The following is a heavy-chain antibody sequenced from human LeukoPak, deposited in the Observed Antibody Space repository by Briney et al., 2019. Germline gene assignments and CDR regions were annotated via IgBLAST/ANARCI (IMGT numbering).Heavy chain of an antibody. CDR3: VRVVTVSNTDPAFDI. CDR1: GFTFSSYW. Sequence: GGSLRLSCAASGFTFSSYWMHWVRQAPGKGLVWVSRINSDGSSTSYADSVKGRFTISRDNSKSTLYLQMNSLRAEDTAVYYCVRVVTVSNTDPAFDIWGQGTMVTVSS. D-gene: IGHD2-21*02. CDR2: INSDGSST. J-gene: IGHJ3*02. V-gene: IGHV3-74*01.